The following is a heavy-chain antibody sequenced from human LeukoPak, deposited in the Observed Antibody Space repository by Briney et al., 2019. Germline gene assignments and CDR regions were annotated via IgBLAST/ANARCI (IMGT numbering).Heavy chain of an antibody. J-gene: IGHJ4*02. D-gene: IGHD1-14*01. CDR2: INPKTGGT. V-gene: IGHV1-2*02. CDR1: GYTFTGYY. CDR3: ARATAENDH. Sequence: ASVKASCKASGYTFTGYYMHWVRQAPGQGLEWMGWINPKTGGTSYAQKFQGRVTMTRDTSISTVNMELSRLTSDDTAVYYCARATAENDHWGQGTLVTVSS.